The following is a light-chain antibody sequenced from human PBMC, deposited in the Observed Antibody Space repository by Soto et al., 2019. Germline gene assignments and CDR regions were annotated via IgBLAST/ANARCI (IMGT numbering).Light chain of an antibody. CDR2: DAS. Sequence: VLRQSPATLSLYPGERATLSCRASQSVSSYLAWYQQKPGQAPRLLIYDASNRATGIPARFSGSGSGTDFTLTISSLEPEDFAVYYCQQRSNWPPFTFGPGTKVDIK. V-gene: IGKV3-11*01. CDR1: QSVSSY. J-gene: IGKJ3*01. CDR3: QQRSNWPPFT.